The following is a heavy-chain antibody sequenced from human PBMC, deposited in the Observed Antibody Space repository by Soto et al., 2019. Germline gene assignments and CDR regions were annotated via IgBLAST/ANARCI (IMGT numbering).Heavy chain of an antibody. V-gene: IGHV3-21*01. Sequence: VESLILSCTSSGFTFSIYSMSWVRQAPGKGLEWVSSISSSSSYIYYADSVKGRFTISRDNAKNSLYLQMNSLRAEDTAVYYCARDYGGNTDAFDIWGQGTMVTVSS. CDR3: ARDYGGNTDAFDI. CDR2: ISSSSSYI. J-gene: IGHJ3*02. D-gene: IGHD4-17*01. CDR1: GFTFSIYS.